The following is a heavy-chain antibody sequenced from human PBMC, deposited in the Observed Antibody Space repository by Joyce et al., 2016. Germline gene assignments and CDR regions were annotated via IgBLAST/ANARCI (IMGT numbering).Heavy chain of an antibody. CDR1: GYTFTSYA. CDR2: VSGKNGDT. D-gene: IGHD2-15*01. CDR3: ARQVVATDDRGDYFDY. V-gene: IGHV1-18*04. J-gene: IGHJ4*02. Sequence: QVQLVQSGADVKKPGASVKVSCQTSGYTFTSYAVSWPRLAPGQGLEWMGWVSGKNGDTRYSQKFQCRVIMTTDTSTSMASMELRSLNSDDTGVYYCARQVVATDDRGDYFDYWGQGTLVIVSS.